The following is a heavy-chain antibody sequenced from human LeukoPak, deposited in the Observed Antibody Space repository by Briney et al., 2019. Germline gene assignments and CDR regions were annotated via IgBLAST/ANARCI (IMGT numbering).Heavy chain of an antibody. CDR2: IYHSGST. Sequence: PSQTLSLTCTVSGGSISSGGYYWSWIRQPPGKGLKWIGYIYHSGSTYYNPSLKSRVTISVDRSKNQFSLKLSSVTAADTAVYYCARNDGWSGTYYFDYWGQGTLVTVSS. CDR3: ARNDGWSGTYYFDY. V-gene: IGHV4-30-2*01. D-gene: IGHD2-15*01. J-gene: IGHJ4*02. CDR1: GGSISSGGYY.